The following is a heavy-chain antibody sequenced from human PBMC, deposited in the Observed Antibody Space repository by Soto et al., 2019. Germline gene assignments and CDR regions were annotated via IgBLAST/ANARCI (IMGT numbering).Heavy chain of an antibody. J-gene: IGHJ3*02. CDR1: GDTITSYY. CDR2: INPSGGST. Sequence: ASVKASCKSSGDTITSYYIHWVRQAPEQGLEWMGMINPSGGSTSYTQRFQGRVTMTRETSTNTVYMELGSLTSEDTAVYYCARDCGSTSCYRKDAFDIWGQGTMVTVSS. V-gene: IGHV1-46*03. D-gene: IGHD2-2*01. CDR3: ARDCGSTSCYRKDAFDI.